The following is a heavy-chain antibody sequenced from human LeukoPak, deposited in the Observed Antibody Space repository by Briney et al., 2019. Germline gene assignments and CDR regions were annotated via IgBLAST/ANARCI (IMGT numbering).Heavy chain of an antibody. CDR3: ARDNTGSIDH. D-gene: IGHD2-8*02. CDR2: IQSDGSGT. V-gene: IGHV3-74*01. Sequence: GGSLRLSCTASGFVFSNYWMLWVRQAPGKGLEWVSVIQSDGSGTTYTDSMKGRFIISRDNAKNTPYLQMTSLTAEDTAVYYCARDNTGSIDHWGQGTLVTVSS. J-gene: IGHJ4*02. CDR1: GFVFSNYW.